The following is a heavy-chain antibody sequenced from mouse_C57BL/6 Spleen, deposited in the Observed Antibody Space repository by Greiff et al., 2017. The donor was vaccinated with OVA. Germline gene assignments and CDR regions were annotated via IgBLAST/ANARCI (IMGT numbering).Heavy chain of an antibody. CDR1: GFTFSSYA. V-gene: IGHV5-4*01. CDR3: AREGAIDY. J-gene: IGHJ2*01. CDR2: ISDGGSYT. Sequence: EVKLMESGGGLVKPGGSLKLSCAASGFTFSSYAMSWVRQTPEKRLEWVATISDGGSYTYYPDNVKGRFTISRDNAKNNLYLQMSHLKSEDTAMYYCAREGAIDYWGQGTTLTVSS.